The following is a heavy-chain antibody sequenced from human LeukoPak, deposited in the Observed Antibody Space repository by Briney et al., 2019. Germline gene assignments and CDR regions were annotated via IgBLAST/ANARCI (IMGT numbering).Heavy chain of an antibody. CDR2: ISYDGSNK. D-gene: IGHD1-26*01. Sequence: GGSLRLSCAASGFCFSSYAMHWVRQAPGKGLEWVAIISYDGSNKYYADSVKGRFTISRDNSKNTLYLQMNSLRAEDTAVYYCARVLEWELPYFDYWGQGTLVTVSS. CDR1: GFCFSSYA. J-gene: IGHJ4*02. V-gene: IGHV3-30*01. CDR3: ARVLEWELPYFDY.